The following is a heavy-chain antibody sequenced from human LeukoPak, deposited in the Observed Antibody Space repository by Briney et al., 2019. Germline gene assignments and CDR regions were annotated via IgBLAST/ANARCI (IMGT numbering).Heavy chain of an antibody. CDR1: GGTFSSYA. Sequence: ASVTVSCEASGGTFSSYAISWVRQAPGQGLEWMGGIIPIFGTANYAQKFQGRVTITADESTSTAYMELSSLRSEDTAVYYCAFGREVHSGSYTRWGQGTLVTVSS. CDR3: AFGREVHSGSYTR. D-gene: IGHD1-26*01. J-gene: IGHJ4*02. V-gene: IGHV1-69*13. CDR2: IIPIFGTA.